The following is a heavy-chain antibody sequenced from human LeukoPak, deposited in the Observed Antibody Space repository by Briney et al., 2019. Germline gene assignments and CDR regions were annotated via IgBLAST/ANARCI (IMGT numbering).Heavy chain of an antibody. CDR2: ISGYNGNT. Sequence: GASVKVSCTASGYTFTRYGVTWVRQAPGQELEWMGWISGYNGNTKYSQKLQDRVTMSTDTSTNTAYMEPRSLTSDDTGIYYCARGGGVDTTVHLDNWGQGILVTVSS. CDR1: GYTFTRYG. CDR3: ARGGGVDTTVHLDN. J-gene: IGHJ4*02. V-gene: IGHV1-18*01. D-gene: IGHD3-16*01.